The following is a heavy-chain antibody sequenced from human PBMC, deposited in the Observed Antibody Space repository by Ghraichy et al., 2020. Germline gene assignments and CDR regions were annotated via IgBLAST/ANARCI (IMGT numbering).Heavy chain of an antibody. CDR3: VRVFDTYYFDL. CDR2: IWSDGSNE. CDR1: GFPFSSYG. V-gene: IGHV3-33*01. D-gene: IGHD3-10*02. J-gene: IGHJ4*02. Sequence: GGSLRLSCAASGFPFSSYGMHWVRQAPGKGLEWVAVIWSDGSNEYYADSVKGRFTIYRDNSKNTLYLQMNSLRAEDTAVYYCVRVFDTYYFDLWGQGTLVTVSS.